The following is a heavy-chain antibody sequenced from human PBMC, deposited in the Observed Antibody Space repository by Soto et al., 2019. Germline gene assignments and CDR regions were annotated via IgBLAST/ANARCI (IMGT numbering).Heavy chain of an antibody. Sequence: PSETLSLTCTVSGGSISSGGYYWSWIRQHPGKGLEWIGYIYYSGSTYHNPSLQSRGTISVDTSKNEFSLKLSSVTAADTAVYYCARMARYCRSNGCFGNFFDYWGQGTLVTVSS. V-gene: IGHV4-31*03. CDR2: IYYSGST. CDR3: ARMARYCRSNGCFGNFFDY. J-gene: IGHJ4*02. CDR1: GGSISSGGYY. D-gene: IGHD2-2*01.